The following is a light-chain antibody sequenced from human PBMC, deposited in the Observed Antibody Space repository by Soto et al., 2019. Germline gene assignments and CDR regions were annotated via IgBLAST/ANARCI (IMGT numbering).Light chain of an antibody. J-gene: IGLJ1*01. Sequence: SYELTQPPSVSVAPGQTARITCGGNNIGSKSVHWNHQKPGRAPVLVVYDDSDRPSGIPERLSGSNSGNTATLTISRVEAGDEADYYCQVWDSGSDHYVFGTGTKLTVL. CDR1: NIGSKS. V-gene: IGLV3-21*02. CDR3: QVWDSGSDHYV. CDR2: DDS.